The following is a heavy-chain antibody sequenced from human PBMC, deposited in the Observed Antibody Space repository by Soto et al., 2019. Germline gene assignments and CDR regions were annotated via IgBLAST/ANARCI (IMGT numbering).Heavy chain of an antibody. J-gene: IGHJ4*02. CDR2: ISAYNGNI. D-gene: IGHD3-10*01. Sequence: GASVKVSCKASGYMFTSYGINWVRQAPGQGLEWMGWISAYNGNIKYAQNFQGRVTMTTDTSTSTAYMEMGSLRSDDTAVYYCVRDLDGSGSYYTDYWGPGTLVTVSS. V-gene: IGHV1-18*01. CDR1: GYMFTSYG. CDR3: VRDLDGSGSYYTDY.